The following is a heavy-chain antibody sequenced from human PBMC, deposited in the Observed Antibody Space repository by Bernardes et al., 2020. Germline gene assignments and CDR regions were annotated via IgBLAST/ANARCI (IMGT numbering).Heavy chain of an antibody. CDR3: ARSYYDFWSGLDYYYYGMDV. J-gene: IGHJ6*04. Sequence: ASVKVSCKASGYTFTSYDINWVRQATGQGLEWMGWMNPNSGNTGYAQKFQGRVTMTRNTSISTAYMELSSLRSEDTAVYYCARSYYDFWSGLDYYYYGMDVWGKGTTVTVSS. V-gene: IGHV1-8*01. D-gene: IGHD3-3*01. CDR2: MNPNSGNT. CDR1: GYTFTSYD.